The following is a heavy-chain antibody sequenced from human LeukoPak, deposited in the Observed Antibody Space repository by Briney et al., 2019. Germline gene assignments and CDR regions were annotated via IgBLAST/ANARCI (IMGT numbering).Heavy chain of an antibody. CDR1: GGSISSSRYY. V-gene: IGHV4-39*01. CDR2: LYYSGST. Sequence: KPSETLSLTCTVSGGSISSSRYYWGWVRHPPGKGLEWIGSLYYSGSTYYNPSLKSRVTISVDTSKNQFSLKLSSVTAADTAVYYCARHIGVRGVAGDGFDIWGQGTMVTVSS. CDR3: ARHIGVRGVAGDGFDI. J-gene: IGHJ3*02. D-gene: IGHD3-10*01.